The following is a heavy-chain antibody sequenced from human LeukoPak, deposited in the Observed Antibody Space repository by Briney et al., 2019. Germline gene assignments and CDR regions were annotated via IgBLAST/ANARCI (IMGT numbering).Heavy chain of an antibody. CDR3: AREYYDFWSGYTYYYYYYGMDV. J-gene: IGHJ6*02. Sequence: GASVKVSCKASGYTFTSYDINWVRQATGQGLEWMGWMNPNSGNTGYAQKFQGRVTMTRNTSISTAYMELSSLRSDDTAVYYCAREYYDFWSGYTYYYYYYGMDVWGQGTTVTVSS. V-gene: IGHV1-8*01. CDR1: GYTFTSYD. D-gene: IGHD3-3*01. CDR2: MNPNSGNT.